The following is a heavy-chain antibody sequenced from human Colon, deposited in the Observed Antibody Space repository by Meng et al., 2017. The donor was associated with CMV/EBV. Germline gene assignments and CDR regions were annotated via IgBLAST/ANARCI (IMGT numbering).Heavy chain of an antibody. V-gene: IGHV3-21*01. J-gene: IGHJ4*02. CDR3: ASVAEPLSQNNFFDS. CDR1: GFIFKNYI. D-gene: IGHD6-19*01. Sequence: GESLKISCEASGFIFKNYIMHWVRQAPGKGLEWVSSISNINYIYQADSVKGRFTISRDNAKNSLSLLMNSLRAEDAAVYYCASVAEPLSQNNFFDSWGQGTLVTVSS. CDR2: ISNINYI.